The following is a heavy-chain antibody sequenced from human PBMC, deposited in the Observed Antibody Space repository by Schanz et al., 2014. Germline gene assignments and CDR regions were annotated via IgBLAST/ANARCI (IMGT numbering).Heavy chain of an antibody. J-gene: IGHJ3*01. Sequence: EVQLVDSGGGVVQPGRSLRLSCAVSGFTVNTNYMSWVRQAPGKGLEWISSMYINSGSTQYADSVKGRFIISRDSSKNALLLQMNSLRAEDTAVYFCARDGGRDGYNLAFDVWGQGTLVTVSS. D-gene: IGHD5-12*01. V-gene: IGHV3-53*01. CDR2: MYINSGST. CDR1: GFTVNTNY. CDR3: ARDGGRDGYNLAFDV.